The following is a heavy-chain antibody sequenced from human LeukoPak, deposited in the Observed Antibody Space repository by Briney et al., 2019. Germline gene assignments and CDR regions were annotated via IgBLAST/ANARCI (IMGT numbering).Heavy chain of an antibody. D-gene: IGHD3-10*01. Sequence: ASVKVSCKASGYTFTGYYMHWVRQAPGQGLEWMGWINPNSGGTNYAQKFQGRVTMTRDTSISTAYMELSRLRSDDTAVYYCARDGLLWFGEGAFDIWGQGTMVTVSS. V-gene: IGHV1-2*02. CDR1: GYTFTGYY. CDR2: INPNSGGT. J-gene: IGHJ3*02. CDR3: ARDGLLWFGEGAFDI.